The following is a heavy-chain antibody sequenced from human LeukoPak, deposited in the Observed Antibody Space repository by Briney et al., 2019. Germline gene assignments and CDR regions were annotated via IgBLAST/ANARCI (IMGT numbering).Heavy chain of an antibody. J-gene: IGHJ3*02. Sequence: GGSLRLSCAASGFTFSSYSMDWVRQAPGKGLEWVSYISSSSSTIYYADSVKGRFTISRDNAKNSLYLQMNSLRAEDTAVYYCARDGIMSIAARRCAFDIWGQGTMVTVSS. CDR1: GFTFSSYS. CDR3: ARDGIMSIAARRCAFDI. D-gene: IGHD6-6*01. CDR2: ISSSSSTI. V-gene: IGHV3-48*04.